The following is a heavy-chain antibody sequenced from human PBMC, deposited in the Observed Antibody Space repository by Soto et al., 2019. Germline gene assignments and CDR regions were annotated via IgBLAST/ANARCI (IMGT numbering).Heavy chain of an antibody. CDR1: GFTFSDYY. CDR3: ASCEAGTLFGEVIVSPPPY. V-gene: IGHV3-11*06. CDR2: ISSSSSYT. Sequence: QVQLVESGGGLVKPGGSLRLSCAASGFTFSDYYMSWIRQAPGKGLEWVSYISSSSSYTNYADSVKGRFTISRDNANNALYLQMNSLRAEDTAVYYWASCEAGTLFGEVIVSPPPYWGQGTLVTVSS. D-gene: IGHD3-16*02. J-gene: IGHJ4*02.